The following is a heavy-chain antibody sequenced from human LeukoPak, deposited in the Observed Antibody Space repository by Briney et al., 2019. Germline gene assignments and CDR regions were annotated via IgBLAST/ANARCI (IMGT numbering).Heavy chain of an antibody. V-gene: IGHV1-8*01. CDR1: GYTFTNYD. J-gene: IGHJ4*02. CDR3: ARNYYGSGTFDY. D-gene: IGHD3-10*01. Sequence: ASVKVSCKASGYTFTNYDINWVRQAPGQRLEWMGWMTPNSGNTGYAQKFQGRVTVTRDTSISTAYMELSSLRSEDTAVYYCARNYYGSGTFDYWGQGTLVTVSS. CDR2: MTPNSGNT.